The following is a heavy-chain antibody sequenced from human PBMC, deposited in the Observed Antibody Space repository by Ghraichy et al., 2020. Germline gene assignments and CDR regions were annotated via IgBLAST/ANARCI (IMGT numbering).Heavy chain of an antibody. D-gene: IGHD3-3*01. CDR1: GFTFSDYY. Sequence: GGSLRLSCSASGFTFSDYYMSWIRQAPGKGLEWLSSISHDGGYTNYALSVKGRFTISRNNADNSLHLQMNSLTDADTGVYYCARTHYDGMIGYSDLWGQGVPVTVSS. CDR3: ARTHYDGMIGYSDL. V-gene: IGHV3-11*03. J-gene: IGHJ4*02. CDR2: ISHDGGYT.